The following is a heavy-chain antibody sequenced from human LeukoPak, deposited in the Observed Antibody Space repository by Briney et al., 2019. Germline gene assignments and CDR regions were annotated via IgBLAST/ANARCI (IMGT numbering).Heavy chain of an antibody. CDR1: GYKFTSYW. J-gene: IGHJ5*02. V-gene: IGHV5-51*01. CDR2: IYPRDSDT. Sequence: HGESLKISCKGSGYKFTSYWIGWVRQMPGKGLEWIGIIYPRDSDTRYSPSFQGQVTISVDKSISTAYLQWSTLKASDSAIYYCARSVREGGSYLWFDTWGQGILVTVSS. CDR3: ARSVREGGSYLWFDT. D-gene: IGHD3-16*02.